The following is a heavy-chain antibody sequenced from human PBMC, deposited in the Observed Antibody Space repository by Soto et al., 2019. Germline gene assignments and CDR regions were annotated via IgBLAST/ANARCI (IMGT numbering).Heavy chain of an antibody. Sequence: QVQLQESGPGLVKPSETLSLTCVVSGGSISSHYWSWIRQPPGSGLEWIGFIHYSGSTQYSPSLKSRVTMSVDTSKNQFSLNLSSVTAADTAFYFCARRDYSTSSLGPFDYWCPGILVTVSS. D-gene: IGHD6-6*01. J-gene: IGHJ4*02. CDR2: IHYSGST. V-gene: IGHV4-59*11. CDR3: ARRDYSTSSLGPFDY. CDR1: GGSISSHY.